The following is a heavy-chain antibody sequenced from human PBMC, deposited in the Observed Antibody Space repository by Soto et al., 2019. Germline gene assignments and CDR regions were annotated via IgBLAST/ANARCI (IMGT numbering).Heavy chain of an antibody. CDR1: GGSFSGYY. CDR3: ARGNIAAAYYFDY. Sequence: SETLSLTCAVYGGSFSGYYWSWIRQPPGKGLEWIGEINHSGSTNYNPSLKSRVTISVDTSKNQFSLKLSSVTAADTAVYYCARGNIAAAYYFDYWGQGTLVTVSS. D-gene: IGHD6-13*01. J-gene: IGHJ4*02. CDR2: INHSGST. V-gene: IGHV4-34*01.